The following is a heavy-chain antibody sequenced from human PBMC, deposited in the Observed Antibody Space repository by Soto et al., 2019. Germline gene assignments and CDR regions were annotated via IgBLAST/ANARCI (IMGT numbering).Heavy chain of an antibody. Sequence: QVQLQESGPGLVKPSQTLSLTCTVSGGSISSGGYYWSWIRQHPGKGLEWIGYIYYSGSTYYNPSLKSRVTISVDTSKNQFSLKLSSVTAADTAVYYCARSLSGRLPFYYGMDVWGQGTTVTVSS. CDR3: ARSLSGRLPFYYGMDV. D-gene: IGHD3-10*01. CDR2: IYYSGST. J-gene: IGHJ6*02. CDR1: GGSISSGGYY. V-gene: IGHV4-31*03.